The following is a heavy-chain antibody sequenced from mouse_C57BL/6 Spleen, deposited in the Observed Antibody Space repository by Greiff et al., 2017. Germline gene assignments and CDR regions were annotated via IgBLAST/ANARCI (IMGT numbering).Heavy chain of an antibody. D-gene: IGHD1-1*01. J-gene: IGHJ1*03. CDR2: IWSGGST. Sequence: VQLQQPGPGLVQPSQSLSITCTVSGFSLTSYGVHWVRQSPGKGLEWLGVIWSGGSTDYNAAFISRLSISKDNSKSQVFFKMNSLQADDTTIYYCARNYYGSSYRYFDVWGTGTTVTVSS. CDR1: GFSLTSYG. V-gene: IGHV2-2*01. CDR3: ARNYYGSSYRYFDV.